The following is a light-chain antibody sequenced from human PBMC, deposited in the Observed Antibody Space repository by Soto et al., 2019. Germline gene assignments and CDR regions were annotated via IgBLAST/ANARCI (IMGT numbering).Light chain of an antibody. CDR2: EDN. CDR1: SGSFASNS. J-gene: IGLJ3*02. V-gene: IGLV6-57*01. CDR3: QSYDSSNWV. Sequence: NFMLTQPHSVSESPGKTVTISCTRSSGSFASNSVQWYQQRPGSSPTTVIYEDNQRPSGVPDRFSGSIDSSSKSSSLSISRQKTEDEADYSCQSYDSSNWVFGGGTKVTVL.